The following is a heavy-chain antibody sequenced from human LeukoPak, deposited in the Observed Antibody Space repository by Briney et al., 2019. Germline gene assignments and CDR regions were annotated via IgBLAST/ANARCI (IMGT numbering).Heavy chain of an antibody. J-gene: IGHJ5*02. CDR3: ARDSGEDVWESYRYTFNWFDP. V-gene: IGHV3-48*03. Sequence: GGSLRQSCSASGFTFSSYEMTWVRQTPGKGLEWDSYISSSGSTIYYADSVKGRFTISRDNAKNSLYLQMNSLRAEDTAVYYCARDSGEDVWESYRYTFNWFDPWGQGTLVTVSS. D-gene: IGHD3-16*02. CDR2: ISSSGSTI. CDR1: GFTFSSYE.